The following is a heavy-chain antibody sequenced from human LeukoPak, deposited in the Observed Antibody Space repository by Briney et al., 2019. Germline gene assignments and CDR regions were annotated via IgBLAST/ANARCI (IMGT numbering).Heavy chain of an antibody. CDR3: ARVGIAAADSVWFDP. CDR2: IYHSGST. D-gene: IGHD6-13*01. V-gene: IGHV4-4*02. Sequence: PSGTLSLTCAVSGGSISSSNWWSWVRQPPGKGLEWIGEIYHSGSTNYNPSLKSRVTISVDKSKNQFSLKLSSVTAADTAVYYCARVGIAAADSVWFDPWGQGTLVTVSS. CDR1: GGSISSSNW. J-gene: IGHJ5*02.